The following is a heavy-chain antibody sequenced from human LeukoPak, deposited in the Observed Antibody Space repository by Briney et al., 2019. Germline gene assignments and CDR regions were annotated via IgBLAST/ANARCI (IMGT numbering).Heavy chain of an antibody. Sequence: PGGSLRLSCAASGFTFSSYGMHWVRQAPGKGLEWVAVISYDGSNKYYADSVKGRFTISRDNSKNTLYLQMNSLRAEDTAVYYCARNRPGQAIDYWGQGTLVTVSS. CDR2: ISYDGSNK. V-gene: IGHV3-30*03. D-gene: IGHD1-14*01. CDR1: GFTFSSYG. CDR3: ARNRPGQAIDY. J-gene: IGHJ4*02.